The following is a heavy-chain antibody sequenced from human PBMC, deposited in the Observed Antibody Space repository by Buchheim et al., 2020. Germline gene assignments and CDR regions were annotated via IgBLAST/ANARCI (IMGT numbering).Heavy chain of an antibody. J-gene: IGHJ6*02. CDR2: IIPIFGTA. V-gene: IGHV1-69*12. CDR1: GGTFSSYA. CDR3: ARKREKTQGYCSGGSCYLTYYYYGMDV. Sequence: QVQLVQSGAEVKKPGSSVKVSCKASGGTFSSYAISWVRQAPGQGLEWMGGIIPIFGTANYAQKFQGRVTITADESTSTAYMEMSSLRSEDTAVYYCARKREKTQGYCSGGSCYLTYYYYGMDVWGQGTT. D-gene: IGHD2-15*01.